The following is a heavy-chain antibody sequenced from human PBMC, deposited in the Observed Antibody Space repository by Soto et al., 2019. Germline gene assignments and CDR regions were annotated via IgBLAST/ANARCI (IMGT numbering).Heavy chain of an antibody. Sequence: GGSLRLSCAASGFTFSSYSMNWVRQAPGKGLEWVSSISSSSSYIYYADSVKGRFTISRDNAKNSLYLQMNSLRAEDTAVYYCARDPHNDPGDSEGDYWGQGTLVTVSS. J-gene: IGHJ4*02. V-gene: IGHV3-21*01. D-gene: IGHD4-17*01. CDR1: GFTFSSYS. CDR2: ISSSSSYI. CDR3: ARDPHNDPGDSEGDY.